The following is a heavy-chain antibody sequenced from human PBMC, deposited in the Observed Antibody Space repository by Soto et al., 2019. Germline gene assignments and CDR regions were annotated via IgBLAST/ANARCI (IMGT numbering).Heavy chain of an antibody. V-gene: IGHV3-33*01. J-gene: IGHJ4*02. D-gene: IGHD3-10*01. CDR2: IWYDGSNK. CDR1: GFTFSSYG. CDR3: ARDPGPPFGFGDY. Sequence: GGSLRLSCAASGFTFSSYGMHWVRQAPGKGLEWVAVIWYDGSNKYYADSVKGRFTISRDNSKNTLYLQMNSLRAEDTAVYYCARDPGPPFGFGDYWGQGTLVTVSS.